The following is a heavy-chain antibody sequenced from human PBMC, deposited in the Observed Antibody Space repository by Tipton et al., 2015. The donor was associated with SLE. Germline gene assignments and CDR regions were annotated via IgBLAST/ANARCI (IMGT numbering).Heavy chain of an antibody. CDR2: INTNTGNP. Sequence: QVQLVQSGSELKKPGASVKVSCKASGYTFTSYAMNWVRQAPGQGLEWMGWINTNTGNPTYAQGFTGRFVFSLDTSVSTAYLQISSLKAEDTAMYYCARVGITMVQGVIITGWFDPWGQGTLVTVSS. J-gene: IGHJ5*02. CDR1: GYTFTSYA. CDR3: ARVGITMVQGVIITGWFDP. D-gene: IGHD3-10*01. V-gene: IGHV7-4-1*02.